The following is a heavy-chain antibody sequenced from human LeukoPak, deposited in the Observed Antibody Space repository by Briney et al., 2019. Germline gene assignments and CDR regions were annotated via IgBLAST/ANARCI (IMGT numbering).Heavy chain of an antibody. CDR1: GFTFDDYA. J-gene: IGHJ4*02. CDR2: ISWNSGSI. D-gene: IGHD6-13*01. Sequence: PGGSLRLSCAASGFTFDDYAMHWVRQAPGKGLEWVSGISWNSGSIGYADSGKGRFTISRDNAKNSLYLQMNSLRAEDTALYYCAKDLGSSWYGTYFDYWGQGTLVTGSS. V-gene: IGHV3-9*01. CDR3: AKDLGSSWYGTYFDY.